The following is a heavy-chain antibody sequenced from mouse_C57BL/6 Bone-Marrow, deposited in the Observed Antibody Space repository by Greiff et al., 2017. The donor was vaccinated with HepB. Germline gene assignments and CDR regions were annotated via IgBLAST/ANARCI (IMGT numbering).Heavy chain of an antibody. J-gene: IGHJ3*01. CDR1: GFTFSSYG. D-gene: IGHD2-4*01. CDR2: ISSGGSYT. V-gene: IGHV5-6*01. Sequence: DVHLVESGGDLVKPGGSLKLSCAASGFTFSSYGMSWVRQTPDKRLEWVATISSGGSYTYYPDSVKGRFTISRDNAKNTLYLQMSSLKSEDTAMYYCARQGLRRSFAYWGQGTLVTVSA. CDR3: ARQGLRRSFAY.